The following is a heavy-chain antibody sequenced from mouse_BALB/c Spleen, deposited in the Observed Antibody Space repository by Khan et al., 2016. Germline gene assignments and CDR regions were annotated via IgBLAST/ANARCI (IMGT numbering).Heavy chain of an antibody. CDR2: INTYTGEP. Sequence: QIQLVQSGPELKKPGETVKISCKASGYTFTNYGMNWVKQAPGKGLKWMGWINTYTGEPTYADDFKGRFAFSLETSASTVYLQINNLKNEDMATYFCARQDYSNHAMDYWGQATSVTVSS. D-gene: IGHD2-5*01. CDR3: ARQDYSNHAMDY. CDR1: GYTFTNYG. J-gene: IGHJ4*01. V-gene: IGHV9-1*02.